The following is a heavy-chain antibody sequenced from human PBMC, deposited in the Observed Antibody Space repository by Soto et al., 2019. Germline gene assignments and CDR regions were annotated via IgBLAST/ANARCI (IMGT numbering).Heavy chain of an antibody. D-gene: IGHD3-10*01. CDR1: GGSISSSNW. CDR3: ARGNGVRGVVEYYYYGMDV. Sequence: SETLSLTCAVSGGSISSSNWWSGVRQPPGKGLEWIGEIYHSGSTNYNPSLKSRVTISVDKSKNQFSLKLSSVTAADTAVYYCARGNGVRGVVEYYYYGMDVWGQGTTVT. CDR2: IYHSGST. V-gene: IGHV4-4*02. J-gene: IGHJ6*02.